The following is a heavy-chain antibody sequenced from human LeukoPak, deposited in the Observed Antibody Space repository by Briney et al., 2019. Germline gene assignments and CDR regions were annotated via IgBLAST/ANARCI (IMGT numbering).Heavy chain of an antibody. CDR1: GGSISSGDYY. Sequence: SETLSLTCTVSGGSISSGDYYWSWIRQPPGKGLEWIGYIYYSGSTYYNPSLKSRVTLSVDTYKNQFSLKLSSVTAADTAVYYCARVERVGAELFDYWGQGTLVTVSS. V-gene: IGHV4-30-4*01. D-gene: IGHD1-26*01. CDR2: IYYSGST. CDR3: ARVERVGAELFDY. J-gene: IGHJ4*02.